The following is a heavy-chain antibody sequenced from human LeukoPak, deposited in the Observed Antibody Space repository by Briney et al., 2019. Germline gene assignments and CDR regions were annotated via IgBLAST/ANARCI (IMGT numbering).Heavy chain of an antibody. J-gene: IGHJ4*02. Sequence: GGSLRLSCAASGFTFSDYIMSWVRQAPGKGLEWVASISRNSTYIHYADSVKGRFTISRDNARNSLFLQMNSLRAEDTAIYYCARDEGYYFDSWGQGTQVTVSS. CDR3: ARDEGYYFDS. CDR2: ISRNSTYI. CDR1: GFTFSDYI. V-gene: IGHV3-21*01.